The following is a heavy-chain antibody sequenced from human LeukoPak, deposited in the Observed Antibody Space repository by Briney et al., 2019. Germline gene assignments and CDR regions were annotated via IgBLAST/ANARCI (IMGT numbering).Heavy chain of an antibody. CDR1: GFTFSSYA. CDR3: ARVHWSGGGYFDY. CDR2: ISYDGTNK. Sequence: GGSLRLSCAASGFTFSSYAIHWVRQAPGKGLEWVAVISYDGTNKYYADSVKGRFTISRDNSKNTLYLQMNSLRAEDTAVYYCARVHWSGGGYFDYWGQGTLVTVSS. J-gene: IGHJ4*02. V-gene: IGHV3-30*04. D-gene: IGHD3-10*01.